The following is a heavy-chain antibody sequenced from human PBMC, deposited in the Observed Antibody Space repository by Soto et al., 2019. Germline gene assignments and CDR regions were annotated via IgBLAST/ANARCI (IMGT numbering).Heavy chain of an antibody. CDR3: ARDNGYESDY. CDR1: GYTFTSYG. Sequence: QVQLVQSGAEAKKPGASVKVSCKASGYTFTSYGISWVRQAPGQGLEWMGWISAYNGKTNYAQKLQGRVTRTKDTSTGTAYMKLRRLRSYATAVYCWARDNGYESDYWGQGTLVTVSS. CDR2: ISAYNGKT. D-gene: IGHD5-12*01. V-gene: IGHV1-18*01. J-gene: IGHJ4*02.